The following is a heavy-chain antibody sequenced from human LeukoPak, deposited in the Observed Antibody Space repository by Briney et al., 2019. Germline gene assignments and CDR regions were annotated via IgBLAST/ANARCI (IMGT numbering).Heavy chain of an antibody. CDR3: AGHRGEPLFWSGYGGYDY. CDR1: GASISSYD. Sequence: PSETLSLTGAAPGASISSYDWTWIPQPPGKGRDWIGYIYYIVSTNSNPSLKSRVTISVDTSKNKFSLKLSSVTAADTAVYNCAGHRGEPLFWSGYGGYDYWGQGTLVTVSS. V-gene: IGHV4-59*08. D-gene: IGHD3-3*01. J-gene: IGHJ4*02. CDR2: IYYIVST.